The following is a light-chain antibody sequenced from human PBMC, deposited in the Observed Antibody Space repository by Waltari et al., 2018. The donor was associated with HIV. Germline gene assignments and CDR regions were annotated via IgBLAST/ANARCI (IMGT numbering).Light chain of an antibody. CDR3: SSYAGSKNLV. J-gene: IGLJ3*02. V-gene: IGLV2-8*01. CDR1: SGDIGTYDF. CDR2: DVT. Sequence: QSALTQPPSASGSPGQSVTISCTGTSGDIGTYDFVSWFQKYPGKAPKLIIYDVTKRPSGFPDRFSGSKSDNTAYLTVSGLQAEDDADYYCSSYAGSKNLVFGGGTKLTVL.